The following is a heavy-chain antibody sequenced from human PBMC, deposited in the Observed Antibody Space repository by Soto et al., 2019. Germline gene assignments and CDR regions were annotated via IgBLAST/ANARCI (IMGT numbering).Heavy chain of an antibody. V-gene: IGHV1-58*01. Sequence: SVKVSCKASGFTFTSSAVQWVRQARGQRLEWIGWIVVGSGNTNYAQKFQERVTITRDMSTSTAYMELSSLRSEDTAVYYCAALVAARQAPQHPYYYYYYGMDVWGQGTTVTVSS. J-gene: IGHJ6*02. CDR3: AALVAARQAPQHPYYYYYYGMDV. CDR1: GFTFTSSA. CDR2: IVVGSGNT. D-gene: IGHD6-6*01.